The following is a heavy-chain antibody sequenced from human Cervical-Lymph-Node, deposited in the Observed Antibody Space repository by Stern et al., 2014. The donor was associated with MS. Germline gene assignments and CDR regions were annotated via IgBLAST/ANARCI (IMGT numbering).Heavy chain of an antibody. CDR3: ARSSGASGDALDV. Sequence: EVQLVESGGGLLQPGGSLRLSCGASGFTLSTYWMHWVRQGPGKGLVWVSRINSGGSSTSYTDSVRGRFIISRDNAKNTVYLQMTSLRAEDTAVYYCARSSGASGDALDVWGQGTTVTVSS. CDR2: INSGGSST. V-gene: IGHV3-74*01. D-gene: IGHD2-15*01. CDR1: GFTLSTYW. J-gene: IGHJ6*02.